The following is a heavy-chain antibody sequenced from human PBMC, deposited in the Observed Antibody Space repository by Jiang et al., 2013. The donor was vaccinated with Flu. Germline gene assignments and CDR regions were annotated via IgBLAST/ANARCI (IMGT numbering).Heavy chain of an antibody. CDR1: GFTFSSYA. CDR2: ISGSGGST. J-gene: IGHJ4*02. D-gene: IGHD6-19*01. V-gene: IGHV3-23*01. CDR3: AKGQQWLVQATTPDY. Sequence: PGGSLRLSCAASGFTFSSYAMSWVRQAPGKGLEWVSAISGSGGSTYYADSVKGRFTISRDKSKNTLNLQMNSLRAEDTAVYYCAKGQQWLVQATTPDYWGQGTLVTVSS.